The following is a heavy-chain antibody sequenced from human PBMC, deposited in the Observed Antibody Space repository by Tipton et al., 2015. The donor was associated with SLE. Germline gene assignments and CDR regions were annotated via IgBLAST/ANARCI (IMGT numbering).Heavy chain of an antibody. Sequence: TLSLTCAVYGGSFSGYYWSWIRQPPGKGLEWIGEINHSGSTNYNPSPKSRVTISVDTSKNQFSLKLSSVTAADTAVYYCARNENIAAAGTGWFDPWGQGTLVTVSS. CDR2: INHSGST. J-gene: IGHJ5*02. V-gene: IGHV4-34*01. CDR3: ARNENIAAAGTGWFDP. D-gene: IGHD6-13*01. CDR1: GGSFSGYY.